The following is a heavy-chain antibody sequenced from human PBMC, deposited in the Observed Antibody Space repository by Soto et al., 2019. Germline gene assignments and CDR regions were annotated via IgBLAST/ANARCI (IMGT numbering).Heavy chain of an antibody. Sequence: EVQLLESGGGLVQPGGSLRLSCAASGFTFSNYAMNWVRQAPGKGLECVSAISVSGGSTYYADSVKGRFSISRDNSKNTLVLQMSSVRAEATAVYYCAQKLGLCNSWGQGTLVTASS. CDR1: GFTFSNYA. D-gene: IGHD7-27*01. V-gene: IGHV3-23*01. CDR3: AQKLGLCNS. J-gene: IGHJ4*02. CDR2: ISVSGGST.